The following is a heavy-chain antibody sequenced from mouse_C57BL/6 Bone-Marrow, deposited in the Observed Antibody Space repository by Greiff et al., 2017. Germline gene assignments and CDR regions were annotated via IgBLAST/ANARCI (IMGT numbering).Heavy chain of an antibody. J-gene: IGHJ3*01. CDR2: IDPSDSYS. CDR3: ARAFYYYCSSPGFAY. V-gene: IGHV1-69*01. CDR1: GYTFTSYW. D-gene: IGHD1-1*01. Sequence: QVQLQQPGAELVMPGASVKLSCKASGYTFTSYWMHWVKQRPGQGLEWIGEIDPSDSYSNYNQKFKGKSTLTVDKSSRTAYMPLSSLTSEDSAVYYCARAFYYYCSSPGFAYWGKGTLVTVSA.